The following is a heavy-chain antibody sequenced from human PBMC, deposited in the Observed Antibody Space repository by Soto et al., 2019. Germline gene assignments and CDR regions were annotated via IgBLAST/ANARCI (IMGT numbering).Heavy chain of an antibody. CDR3: AAGGGIHRYF. Sequence: QLQLQESGSGLVKPSQTLALTCAVSGGSISSGGYSWSWIRQPPVKGLEWIGYIYHSGSTYYNPSLKRRVTISVDRSKNQFSLKLSSVTAADTAVYYFAAGGGIHRYFCGKGTLVTVSS. CDR1: GGSISSGGYS. V-gene: IGHV4-30-2*01. D-gene: IGHD5-18*01. J-gene: IGHJ4*02. CDR2: IYHSGST.